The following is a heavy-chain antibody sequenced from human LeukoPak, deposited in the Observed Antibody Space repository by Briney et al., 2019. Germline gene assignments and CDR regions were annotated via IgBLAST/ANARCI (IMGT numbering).Heavy chain of an antibody. J-gene: IGHJ4*02. CDR1: GLTFSDYP. CDR3: ARAYLPYFDY. CDR2: ISSSGSTI. V-gene: IGHV3-48*03. Sequence: PGRSLRLSCAASGLTFSDYPMHWVRQAPGKGLKWVSYISSSGSTIYYADSVEGRFTISRDNAKNSLYLQMNSLRAEDTAVYYCARAYLPYFDYWGQGTLVTVSS.